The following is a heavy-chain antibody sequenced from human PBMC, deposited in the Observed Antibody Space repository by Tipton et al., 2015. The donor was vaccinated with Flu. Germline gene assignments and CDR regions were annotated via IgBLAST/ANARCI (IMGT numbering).Heavy chain of an antibody. CDR1: GDSMSSFY. CDR2: MSASGSS. J-gene: IGHJ1*01. Sequence: TLSLTCTVSGDSMSSFYWTWIRQPAGKGLEWIGRMSASGSSKYKPSLKSRVTMSVGTSKNQFSLRLTSVTSADTAVYYCARYGTYDGSRYFQHWGQGTLVTVSS. CDR3: ARYGTYDGSRYFQH. D-gene: IGHD1-26*01. V-gene: IGHV4-4*07.